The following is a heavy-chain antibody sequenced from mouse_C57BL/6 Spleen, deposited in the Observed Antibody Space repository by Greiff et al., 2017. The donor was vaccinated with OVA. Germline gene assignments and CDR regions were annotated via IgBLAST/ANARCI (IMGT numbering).Heavy chain of an antibody. CDR2: IDPNSGGT. V-gene: IGHV1-72*01. Sequence: VQLQQPGAELVKPGASVKLSCKASGYTFTSYWMHWVKQRPGRGLEWIGRIDPNSGGTKYNEKFKSKATLTVDKPSSTAYMQLSSRTSEDSAVYYCARNWDYGSSPWFAYWGQGTLVTVSA. CDR3: ARNWDYGSSPWFAY. CDR1: GYTFTSYW. D-gene: IGHD1-1*01. J-gene: IGHJ3*01.